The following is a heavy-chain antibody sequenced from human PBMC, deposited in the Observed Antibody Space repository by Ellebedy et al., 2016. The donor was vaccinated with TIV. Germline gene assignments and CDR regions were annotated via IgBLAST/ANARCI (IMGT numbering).Heavy chain of an antibody. V-gene: IGHV3-49*04. CDR1: GFTFSNAW. J-gene: IGHJ3*02. Sequence: PGGSLRLSCAASGFTFSNAWMSWVRQAPGKGLEWVGFIRSKAYGGTTEYAASVKGRFTISRDDSKSIAYLQMNSLKTEDTAVYYCTYRQDAFDIWGQGTMVTVS. CDR3: TYRQDAFDI. CDR2: IRSKAYGGTT. D-gene: IGHD1-14*01.